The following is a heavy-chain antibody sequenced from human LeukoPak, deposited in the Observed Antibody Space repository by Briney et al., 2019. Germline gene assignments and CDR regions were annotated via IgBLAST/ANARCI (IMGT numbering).Heavy chain of an antibody. J-gene: IGHJ4*02. Sequence: ASVKVSCKASGYTFTSYYMHWVRQAPGQGLEWMGIINPSGGSTSYAQKFQGRVTMTRETSTSTVYMELSSLRSEDTAVYYCARSAAWLYGLSHPPYYFDYWGQGTLVTVSS. D-gene: IGHD3-9*01. CDR2: INPSGGST. V-gene: IGHV1-46*01. CDR1: GYTFTSYY. CDR3: ARSAAWLYGLSHPPYYFDY.